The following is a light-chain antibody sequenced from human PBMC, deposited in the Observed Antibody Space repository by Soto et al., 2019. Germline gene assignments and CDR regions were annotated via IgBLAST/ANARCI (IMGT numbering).Light chain of an antibody. CDR1: QSVSSH. Sequence: VALTQSPATLSVSPGEGAALSGLASQSVSSHLAWYQQKPGQSPRLLIYDASTRATDIPARFSGSGSGTEFTLTISSLQSEDFAVYYCQQYNDWPRWTFGQGTKVDIK. CDR3: QQYNDWPRWT. J-gene: IGKJ1*01. CDR2: DAS. V-gene: IGKV3-15*01.